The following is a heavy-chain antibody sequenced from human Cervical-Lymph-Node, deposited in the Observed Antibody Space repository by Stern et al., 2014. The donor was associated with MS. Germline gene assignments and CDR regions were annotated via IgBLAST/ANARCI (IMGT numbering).Heavy chain of an antibody. CDR3: ARLVDYYDNSGFYHSGPEFDY. Sequence: VQLVQSGAAVKKSGESLKISCKGSGYSFNSFWIGWVRQMPGKGLEWMGLINPGDSDPRYSPAYQGQGTIATDSSISMAYLQWSSRKASDTATYYCARLVDYYDNSGFYHSGPEFDYWGQGTLVIVSS. V-gene: IGHV5-51*01. D-gene: IGHD3-22*01. CDR1: GYSFNSFW. J-gene: IGHJ4*02. CDR2: INPGDSDP.